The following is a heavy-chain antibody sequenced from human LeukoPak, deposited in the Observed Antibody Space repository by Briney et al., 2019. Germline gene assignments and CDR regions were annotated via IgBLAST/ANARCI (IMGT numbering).Heavy chain of an antibody. D-gene: IGHD1-7*01. CDR1: GGSIGSYY. CDR3: ARAPNYYFDY. Sequence: SETLSLTCTVSGGSIGSYYWSWIRKSPGKGLEWIGYIDYSETTNYNPSLKSRVTISVDRSKNQFSLKLSSVTAADTAVYYCARAPNYYFDYWGQGTLVTVSS. V-gene: IGHV4-59*12. J-gene: IGHJ4*02. CDR2: IDYSETT.